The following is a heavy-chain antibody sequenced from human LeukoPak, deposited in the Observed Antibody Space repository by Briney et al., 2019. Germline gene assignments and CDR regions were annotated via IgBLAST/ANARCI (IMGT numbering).Heavy chain of an antibody. CDR3: AREGAYCSNIRCWKWLDP. D-gene: IGHD2-2*01. V-gene: IGHV3-74*01. J-gene: IGHJ5*02. CDR2: INGDGSNT. Sequence: GGSLRLSCAASGFTFSSHWVHWVRQAPGKGLVWVSRINGDGSNTIYADSVKGRFTISRDNAKNTLYLQMDSLRDEDAAVYYCAREGAYCSNIRCWKWLDPWGQGTLVTVSS. CDR1: GFTFSSHW.